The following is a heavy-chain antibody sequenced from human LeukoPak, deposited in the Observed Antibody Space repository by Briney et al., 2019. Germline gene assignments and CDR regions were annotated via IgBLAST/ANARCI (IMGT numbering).Heavy chain of an antibody. CDR2: ISAYNGNT. CDR1: GCTFTSYG. D-gene: IGHD5-24*01. CDR3: ARDYGRDGYNLPQDY. V-gene: IGHV1-18*01. Sequence: ASVKVSCKASGCTFTSYGISWVRQAPGQGLEWMGWISAYNGNTNYAQKLQGRVTMTTDTSTSTAYMELRSLRSDDTAVYYCARDYGRDGYNLPQDYWGQGTLVTVSS. J-gene: IGHJ4*02.